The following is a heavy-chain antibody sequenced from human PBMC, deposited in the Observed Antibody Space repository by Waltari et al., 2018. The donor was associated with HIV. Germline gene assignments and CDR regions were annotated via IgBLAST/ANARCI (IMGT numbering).Heavy chain of an antibody. V-gene: IGHV1-18*01. CDR2: ISVYKGNT. CDR3: ARVSGSGYYGMDA. CDR1: GYTFISYG. D-gene: IGHD3-10*01. J-gene: IGHJ6*02. Sequence: QVQLVQSGGEVKKPGASVKVSCKASGYTFISYGISWVRQAPGQGLEWMGWISVYKGNTNYAQKFQGRVTMTTDSSTSTAYMEVRSLRSDDTAVYYCARVSGSGYYGMDAWGQGTTVTVSS.